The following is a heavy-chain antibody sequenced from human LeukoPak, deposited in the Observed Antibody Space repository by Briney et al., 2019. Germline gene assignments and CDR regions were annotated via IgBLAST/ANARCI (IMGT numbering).Heavy chain of an antibody. J-gene: IGHJ4*02. CDR3: AKRGVVIRVILVGFHKEAYYFDS. V-gene: IGHV3-23*01. Sequence: GGSLRLSCAVSGITLSNYGMSWVRQAPGKGLEWVAGIRGSGGATNYADSVKGRFTISRDHPKNTLYLQMNSLRVEDTAVYFCAKRGVVIRVILVGFHKEAYYFDSWGQGALVTVSS. D-gene: IGHD3-22*01. CDR1: GITLSNYG. CDR2: IRGSGGAT.